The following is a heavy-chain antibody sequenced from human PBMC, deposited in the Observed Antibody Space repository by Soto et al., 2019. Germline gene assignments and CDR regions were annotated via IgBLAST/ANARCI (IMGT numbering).Heavy chain of an antibody. J-gene: IGHJ4*02. D-gene: IGHD3-10*01. CDR3: AKDQRTNHFITMVRGAFDY. V-gene: IGHV3-23*01. Sequence: GGSLRLSCAASGFTFSSYAMSWVRQAPGKGLEWVSAISGSGGSTYYADSVKGRFTISRDNSKNTLYLQMNSLRAEDTAVYYGAKDQRTNHFITMVRGAFDYWGQGTLVTVSS. CDR1: GFTFSSYA. CDR2: ISGSGGST.